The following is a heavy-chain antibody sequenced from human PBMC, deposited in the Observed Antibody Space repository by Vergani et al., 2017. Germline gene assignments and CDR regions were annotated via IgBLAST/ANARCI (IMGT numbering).Heavy chain of an antibody. J-gene: IGHJ6*03. Sequence: EVQLVESGGGLIQPGGSLRLSCAASGFTVSSNYMSWVRQAPGKGLEWVSVIYSGGSTYYEDAVKGRFTISRDNSKNTLYLQMKSLRAEDTAVYYCARESEVVFVGMDVWGKGTTVTVSS. D-gene: IGHD2-15*01. CDR2: IYSGGST. CDR3: ARESEVVFVGMDV. V-gene: IGHV3-53*01. CDR1: GFTVSSNY.